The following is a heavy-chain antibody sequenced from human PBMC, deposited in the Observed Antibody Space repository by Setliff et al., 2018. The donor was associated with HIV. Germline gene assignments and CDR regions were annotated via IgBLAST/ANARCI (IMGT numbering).Heavy chain of an antibody. J-gene: IGHJ4*02. CDR1: GFTFSSYS. CDR3: ARDPGIAVAGKLFDY. D-gene: IGHD6-19*01. Sequence: PGGSLRLSCAASGFTFSSYSMNWVRQAPGKGPEWVSSISSSSSYMYYADSVKGRFTISRDNAKNSLYLQMNSLRAEDTAVYYCARDPGIAVAGKLFDYWGQGTLVTVPQ. V-gene: IGHV3-21*01. CDR2: ISSSSSYM.